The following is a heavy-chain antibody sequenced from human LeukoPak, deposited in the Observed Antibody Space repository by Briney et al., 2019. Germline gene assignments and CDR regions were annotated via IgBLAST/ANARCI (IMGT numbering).Heavy chain of an antibody. D-gene: IGHD4-23*01. Sequence: SETLSLTCTVSGGSISSYYWSWIRQPPGKGLEWIGYIYYSGSTNYNPSLKSRVTISVDTSKNQFSLKLSSVTAADTAVYYCARAGYDGNSPRGNWFDPWGQGTLVTVSS. CDR2: IYYSGST. CDR1: GGSISSYY. CDR3: ARAGYDGNSPRGNWFDP. V-gene: IGHV4-59*01. J-gene: IGHJ5*02.